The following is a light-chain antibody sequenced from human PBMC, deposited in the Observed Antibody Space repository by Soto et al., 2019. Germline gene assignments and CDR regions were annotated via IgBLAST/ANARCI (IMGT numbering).Light chain of an antibody. Sequence: QAVVTQPPSASPTPRQRVPISCSGSDSNIGSKYEYWYQQLPGTAPKLLMCRNNQRPSGGPDRFSVSKSVTSASLAINGLRSEDEADYYCAALDSGLGGTVVGRGTELTVL. V-gene: IGLV1-47*01. CDR2: RNN. CDR3: AALDSGLGGTV. CDR1: DSNIGSKY. J-gene: IGLJ2*01.